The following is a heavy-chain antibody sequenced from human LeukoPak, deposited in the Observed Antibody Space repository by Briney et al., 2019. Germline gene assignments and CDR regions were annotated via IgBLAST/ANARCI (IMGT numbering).Heavy chain of an antibody. CDR3: AKDIARTGIGWVVAASYIDS. D-gene: IGHD2-15*01. Sequence: GGSLRLSCAASGFAFDDYTMHWVRQAPGKGLKWISLISWDGVSKYYADSVRGRFTISRDNSKHSLYLQMNTLRTEDTALYYCAKDIARTGIGWVVAASYIDSWGQGTLVTVSS. CDR2: ISWDGVSK. V-gene: IGHV3-43*01. J-gene: IGHJ4*02. CDR1: GFAFDDYT.